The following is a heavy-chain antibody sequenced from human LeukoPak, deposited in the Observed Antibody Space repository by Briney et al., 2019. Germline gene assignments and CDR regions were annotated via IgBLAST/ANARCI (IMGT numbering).Heavy chain of an antibody. D-gene: IGHD6-13*01. CDR2: ISSSSSYI. CDR1: GFTFSSYS. CDR3: VKEVSSWYGSWFDP. Sequence: GGSLRLSCAASGFTFSSYSMNWARQAPGKGLEWVSSISSSSSYIYYADSVKGRFTISRDNAKNSLYLQMNSLRAEDTAVYYCVKEVSSWYGSWFDPWGQGTLVTVSS. V-gene: IGHV3-21*04. J-gene: IGHJ5*02.